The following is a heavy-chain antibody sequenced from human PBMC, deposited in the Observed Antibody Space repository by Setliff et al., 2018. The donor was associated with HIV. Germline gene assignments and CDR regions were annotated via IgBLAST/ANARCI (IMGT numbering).Heavy chain of an antibody. CDR2: LYASGST. Sequence: SETLSLTCTVSGGSINSYYWSWIRQPAGKGLEWIGRLYASGSTSYNPALKSRITMSVDMSKSRFSLKVISVTAADTAVYYCARENYDTSGYGAFDIWGQGTMGTVSS. J-gene: IGHJ3*02. CDR3: ARENYDTSGYGAFDI. V-gene: IGHV4-4*07. D-gene: IGHD3-22*01. CDR1: GGSINSYY.